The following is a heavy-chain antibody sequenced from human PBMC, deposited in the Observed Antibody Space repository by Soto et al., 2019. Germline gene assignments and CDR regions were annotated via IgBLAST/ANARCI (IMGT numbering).Heavy chain of an antibody. J-gene: IGHJ6*02. Sequence: GGSLRLSCAASGFTFSSYAMSWVRQAPGKGLEWVSAISGSGCSTYYADSVKGRFTISRDNSKNTLYLQMNSLRAEDTAVYYCAKDGYYYDSSGVVWGQGTTVTVSS. V-gene: IGHV3-23*01. CDR3: AKDGYYYDSSGVV. D-gene: IGHD3-22*01. CDR1: GFTFSSYA. CDR2: ISGSGCST.